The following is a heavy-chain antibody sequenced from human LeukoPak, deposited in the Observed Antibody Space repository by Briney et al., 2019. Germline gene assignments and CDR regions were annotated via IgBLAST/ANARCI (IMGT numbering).Heavy chain of an antibody. D-gene: IGHD3-9*01. V-gene: IGHV3-66*01. CDR1: GFTDSSNY. CDR2: IYSGGST. Sequence: RGSLRLSRAASGFTDSSNYMSWGRQPPGKELEWLTVIYSGGSTHHADPVKGRFTISRHNPKNTLNLQINNLRAEDAAVYYCARDGLHYDSLTGYPADWGQGTLVTVSS. J-gene: IGHJ4*02. CDR3: ARDGLHYDSLTGYPAD.